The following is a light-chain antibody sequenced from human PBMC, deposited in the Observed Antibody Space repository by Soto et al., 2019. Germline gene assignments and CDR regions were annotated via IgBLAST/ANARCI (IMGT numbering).Light chain of an antibody. Sequence: EIVISQSPASVSGSPGERVTFSCRACHSVGTILAWFQQRPGHAHRLLIYGASSRATGIPDRFSGSGSGTDVTLTISRLEPEDFAVYYCQQYGSSPRLTFGGGTKLDIK. CDR2: GAS. CDR3: QQYGSSPRLT. J-gene: IGKJ4*01. V-gene: IGKV3-20*01. CDR1: HSVGTI.